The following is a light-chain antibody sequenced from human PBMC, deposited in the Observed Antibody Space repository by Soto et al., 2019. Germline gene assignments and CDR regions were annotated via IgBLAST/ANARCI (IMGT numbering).Light chain of an antibody. CDR2: SNN. CDR3: AAWDDSLNGVV. CDR1: SSNIGSKT. J-gene: IGLJ2*01. Sequence: QAVVTQPPSASGTPGQRVTISCSGSSSNIGSKTVNWYQQHPGTAPKLLIYSNNQRPSGVTDRFSGSKSGTSASLAISGLQSEDEADYYCAAWDDSLNGVVFGGGTKLTVL. V-gene: IGLV1-44*01.